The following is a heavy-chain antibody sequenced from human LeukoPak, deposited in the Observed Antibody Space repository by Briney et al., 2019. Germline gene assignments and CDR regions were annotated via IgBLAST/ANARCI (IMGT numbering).Heavy chain of an antibody. V-gene: IGHV3-23*01. D-gene: IGHD6-13*01. J-gene: IGHJ5*02. Sequence: PGGSLRLSCAASGFTFSSYAMSWVRQAPGKGLEWVSAISGSGGSTYYADSVKGRFTISKDNSKNTLYLQMNSLRAEDTAVYYCAKDRAAAGTRWFDPWGQGTLVTVSS. CDR3: AKDRAAAGTRWFDP. CDR1: GFTFSSYA. CDR2: ISGSGGST.